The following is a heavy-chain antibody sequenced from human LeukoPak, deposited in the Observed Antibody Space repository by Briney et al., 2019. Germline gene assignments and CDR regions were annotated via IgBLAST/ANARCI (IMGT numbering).Heavy chain of an antibody. J-gene: IGHJ4*02. V-gene: IGHV1-58*01. CDR2: IVVGSGNT. CDR3: AAYDFWSGSFDY. Sequence: SVKVSCKASGFTFTSSAVQWVRQARGQRLEWIGWIVVGSGNTNYAQKFQERVTITRDMSTSTAYMELSSLRSEDTAVYYCAAYDFWSGSFDYWGQGTLVTVSS. D-gene: IGHD3-3*01. CDR1: GFTFTSSA.